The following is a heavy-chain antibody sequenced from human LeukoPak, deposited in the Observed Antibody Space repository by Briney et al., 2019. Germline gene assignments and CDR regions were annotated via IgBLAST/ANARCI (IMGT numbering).Heavy chain of an antibody. V-gene: IGHV3-23*01. CDR2: ISGSGFST. CDR1: GFTFSSYA. CDR3: AKGSPSIAVASYDY. Sequence: PGGSLRLSCAASGFTFSSYAMSWARQAPGKGLEWVSGISGSGFSTYYADSVKGRFTISRDNSKNTLYLQMNSLRAEDTAVYYCAKGSPSIAVASYDYWGQGTLVTVSS. D-gene: IGHD6-19*01. J-gene: IGHJ4*02.